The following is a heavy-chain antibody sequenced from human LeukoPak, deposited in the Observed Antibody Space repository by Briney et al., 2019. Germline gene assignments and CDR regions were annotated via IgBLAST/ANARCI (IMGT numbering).Heavy chain of an antibody. CDR3: AKGSSGWQKGNCFDY. J-gene: IGHJ4*02. Sequence: PGGPLRLSCAASGFTFSSYAMSWVRQALGKGLEWVSAISGSGGSTYYADSVKGRFTISRDNSKNTLYLQMNSLRAEDTAVYYCAKGSSGWQKGNCFDYWGQGTLVTVSS. CDR2: ISGSGGST. CDR1: GFTFSSYA. D-gene: IGHD6-19*01. V-gene: IGHV3-23*01.